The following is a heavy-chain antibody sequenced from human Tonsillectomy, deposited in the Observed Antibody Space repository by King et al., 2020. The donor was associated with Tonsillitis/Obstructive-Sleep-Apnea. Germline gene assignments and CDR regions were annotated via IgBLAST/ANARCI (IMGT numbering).Heavy chain of an antibody. J-gene: IGHJ6*03. CDR1: GFTFSSHS. CDR3: ARFSGYGGNGYYYMDV. Sequence: VQLVESGGGLVKPGGSLRLSCAASGFTFSSHSMNWVRQAPGEGLEWVSSTSTSSSYIYYADSVKGRFTISRDNAENSLYLQMNSLGAEDTAVYFCARFSGYGGNGYYYMDVWGKGTTVTVSS. CDR2: TSTSSSYI. D-gene: IGHD4-23*01. V-gene: IGHV3-21*01.